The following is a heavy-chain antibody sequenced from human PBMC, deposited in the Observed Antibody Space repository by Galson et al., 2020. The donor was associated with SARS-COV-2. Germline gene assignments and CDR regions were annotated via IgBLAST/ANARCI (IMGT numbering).Heavy chain of an antibody. CDR3: ARDAPLRGTYKNYYYYYGLDV. CDR1: EYIFSNND. Sequence: ASVTVSCTASEYIFSNNDINWVRQAPGQGLEWLGWMNPKSGRTGYARKLQGRITMTRDTSKTTVYMELSSLRSEDTAVYYCARDAPLRGTYKNYYYYYGLDVWGQGTTVTVSS. J-gene: IGHJ6*02. D-gene: IGHD1-1*01. V-gene: IGHV1-8*02. CDR2: MNPKSGRT.